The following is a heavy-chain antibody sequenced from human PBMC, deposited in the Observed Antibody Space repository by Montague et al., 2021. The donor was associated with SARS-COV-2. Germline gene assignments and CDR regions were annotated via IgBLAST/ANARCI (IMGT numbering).Heavy chain of an antibody. V-gene: IGHV4-59*08. CDR3: ARHLRVTTVTSHMYHYAMDV. Sequence: SETLSLTCSVSGDSISNYSRSWIRQSPGKGLEWIGYIYYSGSTNYNPSLTSRVTISVDTSKNQVSLKLASVTAADTVVYYCARHLRVTTVTSHMYHYAMDVWGQGTTVTVSS. J-gene: IGHJ6*02. D-gene: IGHD4-11*01. CDR1: GDSISNYS. CDR2: IYYSGST.